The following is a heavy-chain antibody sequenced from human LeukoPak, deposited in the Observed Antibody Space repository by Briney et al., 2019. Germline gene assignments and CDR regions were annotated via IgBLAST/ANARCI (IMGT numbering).Heavy chain of an antibody. CDR3: ARGSSGGRYGMDV. CDR1: GGTFSSYT. Sequence: ASVKVSCKASGGTFSSYTISWVRQAPGQGREWMGRIIPILGIANYAQKFQGRVTITADKSTSTAYMELSSLRSEDTAVYYCARGSSGGRYGMDVWGQGTTVTVSS. D-gene: IGHD2-15*01. J-gene: IGHJ6*02. V-gene: IGHV1-69*10. CDR2: IIPILGIA.